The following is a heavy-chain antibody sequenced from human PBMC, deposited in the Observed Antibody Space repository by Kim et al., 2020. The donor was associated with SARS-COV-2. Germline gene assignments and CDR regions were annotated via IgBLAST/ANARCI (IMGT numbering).Heavy chain of an antibody. CDR3: ARDQCSSTSCLFDY. Sequence: NPSLKSRVTISVDKSKNQFSLKLSSVTAADTAVYYCARDQCSSTSCLFDYWGQGTLVTVSS. J-gene: IGHJ4*02. V-gene: IGHV4-4*02. D-gene: IGHD2-2*01.